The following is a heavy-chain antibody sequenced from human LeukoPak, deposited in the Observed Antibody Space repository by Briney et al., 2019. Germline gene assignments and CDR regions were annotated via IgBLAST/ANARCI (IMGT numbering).Heavy chain of an antibody. CDR1: GFTFSSYG. CDR3: AKDSVRKTIVGPTTRGVNDY. V-gene: IGHV3-30*02. Sequence: TGGSLRLSCGASGFTFSSYGMHWVRQAPGKGLEWVAFIRYDGSKKYYADSVKGRFTISRDNSKNTLYLQMNSLRPEDTAVYYCAKDSVRKTIVGPTTRGVNDYWGQGTLVTVSS. D-gene: IGHD1-26*01. CDR2: IRYDGSKK. J-gene: IGHJ4*02.